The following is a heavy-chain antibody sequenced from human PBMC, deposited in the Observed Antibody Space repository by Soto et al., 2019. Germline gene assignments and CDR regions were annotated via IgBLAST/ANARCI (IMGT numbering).Heavy chain of an antibody. Sequence: GALRLSCAASVFTFSSYWISWVRQAPGKGLEWVANIKQDGSEKYYVDSVKGRFTISRDNAKNSLYLQMNSLRAEDTAVYYCARDMCSGGSCYFEVNYYGMDVWGQGTTVTVSS. CDR1: VFTFSSYW. CDR2: IKQDGSEK. J-gene: IGHJ6*02. D-gene: IGHD2-15*01. V-gene: IGHV3-7*03. CDR3: ARDMCSGGSCYFEVNYYGMDV.